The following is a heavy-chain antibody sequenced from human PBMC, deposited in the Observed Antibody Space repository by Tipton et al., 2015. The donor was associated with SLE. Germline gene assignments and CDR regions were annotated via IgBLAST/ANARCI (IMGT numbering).Heavy chain of an antibody. V-gene: IGHV4-61*02. Sequence: TLSLTCTVSGGSISSTNYFWTWIRQPAGKGLEWIGRIYTSGNTDYNPSLQSRVTISIGTSKNQFSLKLSSVTAADTAVYFCARILCGYDPLFDDWGQGTLVTVSS. CDR1: GGSISSTNYF. D-gene: IGHD5-12*01. CDR2: IYTSGNT. CDR3: ARILCGYDPLFDD. J-gene: IGHJ4*02.